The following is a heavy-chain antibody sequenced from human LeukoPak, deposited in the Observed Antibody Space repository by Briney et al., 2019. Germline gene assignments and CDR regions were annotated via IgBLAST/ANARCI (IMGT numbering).Heavy chain of an antibody. V-gene: IGHV1-2*02. CDR2: INPNSGGT. J-gene: IGHJ4*02. D-gene: IGHD3-22*01. CDR1: GYTFTGYY. Sequence: GASVKVSCKASGYTFTGYYMHWVRQAPGQGLEWMGWINPNSGGTNYAQKFQGRVTMTRDTSISTAYMELSRLRSDDTAVYYCARYYYDSSGYYSVLSDYWGQGTLVTVSS. CDR3: ARYYYDSSGYYSVLSDY.